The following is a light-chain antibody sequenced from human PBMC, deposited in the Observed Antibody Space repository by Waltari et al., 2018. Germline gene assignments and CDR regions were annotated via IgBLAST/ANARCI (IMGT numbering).Light chain of an antibody. CDR2: AAA. CDR1: QSISRY. V-gene: IGKV3-20*01. CDR3: QNHERLPAM. Sequence: GRASQSISRYLAWYQQKPGQAPRLLIYAAASRATGIPDRFSGSGSGTDFSLTISRLEPEDFAVYYCQNHERLPAMFGQGTKVEIK. J-gene: IGKJ1*01.